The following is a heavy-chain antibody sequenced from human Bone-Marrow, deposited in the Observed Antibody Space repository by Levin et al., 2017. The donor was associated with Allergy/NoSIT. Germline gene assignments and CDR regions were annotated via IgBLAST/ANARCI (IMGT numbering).Heavy chain of an antibody. CDR1: GIMFSNW. J-gene: IGHJ3*02. V-gene: IGHV3-7*01. Sequence: PGGSLRLSCATSGIMFSNWMSWVRQAPGKGLEWVANIKEDGSEKYYADSVKGRFTISRDNGEKSVHLHMDSLGAEDTAVYYCARAFVNSMDPLPYDDVFHIWGQGTMVTVS. D-gene: IGHD2/OR15-2a*01. CDR2: IKEDGSEK. CDR3: ARAFVNSMDPLPYDDVFHI.